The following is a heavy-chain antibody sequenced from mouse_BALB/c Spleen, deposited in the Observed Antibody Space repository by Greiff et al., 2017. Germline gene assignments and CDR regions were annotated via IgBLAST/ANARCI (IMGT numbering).Heavy chain of an antibody. Sequence: DVKLVESGGGLVKPGGSLKLSCAASGFTFSSYAMSWVRQTPEKRLEWVASISSGGSTYYPDSVKGRFTISRDNARNILYLQMSSLRSEDTAMYYCARDGHPSYFYWGQGTSGTVSS. D-gene: IGHD1-1*01. CDR1: GFTFSSYA. CDR3: ARDGHPSYFY. J-gene: IGHJ4*01. V-gene: IGHV5-6-5*01. CDR2: ISSGGST.